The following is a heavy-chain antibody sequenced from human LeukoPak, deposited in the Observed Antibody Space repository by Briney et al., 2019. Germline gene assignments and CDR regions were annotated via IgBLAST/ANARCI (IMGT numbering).Heavy chain of an antibody. D-gene: IGHD6-6*01. V-gene: IGHV3-30*02. CDR1: GLTFSNYG. Sequence: PGGSLRLSCAASGLTFSNYGIHLVRQAPGQFLDWVAFIQYDGTNKYYADSQKGRFTISRDNSKDTLFLQMNSQRAEDTAAYYCAKDSGSGSSSVFDHWGQGTLVTVSS. CDR3: AKDSGSGSSSVFDH. CDR2: IQYDGTNK. J-gene: IGHJ4*02.